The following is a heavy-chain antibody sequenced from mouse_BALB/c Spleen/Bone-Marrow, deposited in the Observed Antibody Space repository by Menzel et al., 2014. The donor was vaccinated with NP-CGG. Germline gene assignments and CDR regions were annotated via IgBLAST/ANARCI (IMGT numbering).Heavy chain of an antibody. D-gene: IGHD2-14*01. Sequence: VKLMESGPELVRPGVSVKISCKGSSYTFTDXAXHWVXQSXXXSLEWIGVISTYYGNANYNQKFKGKATMTVDKSSSTAYMELARLTSEDSAVYYCTRGGRYDEVAYWGQGTLVTVSA. V-gene: IGHV1-67*01. J-gene: IGHJ3*01. CDR1: SYTFTDXA. CDR3: TRGGRYDEVAY. CDR2: ISTYYGNA.